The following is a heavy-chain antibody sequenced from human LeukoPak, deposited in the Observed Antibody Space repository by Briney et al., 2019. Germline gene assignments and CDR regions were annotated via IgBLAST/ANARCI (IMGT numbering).Heavy chain of an antibody. D-gene: IGHD3-22*01. Sequence: SETLSLTCTVSGGSINSNDYWGWIRQPPGRGLEYIGRVYYNGNTYYNPSLKIRVTISRDSSKNQISLKVTSVTAADTAVYYCARDRYYDSSDYFYNSYFDNWGQGTRVTVSS. CDR2: VYYNGNT. V-gene: IGHV4-39*02. CDR3: ARDRYYDSSDYFYNSYFDN. J-gene: IGHJ4*02. CDR1: GGSINSNDY.